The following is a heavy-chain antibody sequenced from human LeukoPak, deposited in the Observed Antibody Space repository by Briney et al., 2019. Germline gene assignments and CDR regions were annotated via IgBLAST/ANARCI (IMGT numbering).Heavy chain of an antibody. D-gene: IGHD2-2*01. CDR3: ARNYGDCCSNNRIEWFGP. J-gene: IGHJ5*02. V-gene: IGHV4-39*07. CDR2: IYTSGST. Sequence: SETLSLACTVSSGSISSTNYYWSWIRQHPVKGLEWIGRIYTSGSTNYNPSLKSRVTMSVDTSKNQFSLRLSSVTAADTAVYYRARNYGDCCSNNRIEWFGPRGQGTLVTVSS. CDR1: SGSISSTNYY.